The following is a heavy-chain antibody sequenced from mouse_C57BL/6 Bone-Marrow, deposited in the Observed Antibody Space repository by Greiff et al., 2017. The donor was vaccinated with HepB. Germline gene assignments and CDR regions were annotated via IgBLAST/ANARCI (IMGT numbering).Heavy chain of an antibody. CDR2: ISSGGSYT. CDR1: GFTFSSYG. V-gene: IGHV5-6*01. J-gene: IGHJ2*01. D-gene: IGHD4-1*01. Sequence: DVQLVESGGDLVKPGGSLKLSCAASGFTFSSYGMSWVRQTPDKRLEWVATISSGGSYTYYPDSVKGRFTISRDNAKNTLYLQMSSLKSEDTAMYYCARGTGTDYWGQGTTLTVSS. CDR3: ARGTGTDY.